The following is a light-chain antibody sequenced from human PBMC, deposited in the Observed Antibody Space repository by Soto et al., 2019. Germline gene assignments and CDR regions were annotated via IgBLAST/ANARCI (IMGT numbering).Light chain of an antibody. J-gene: IGLJ1*01. CDR2: EVS. V-gene: IGLV2-14*01. Sequence: QSALTQPASVSGSPGQSITFSCTGTSSDVGGFNYVSWYQQHPGKAPTLIIYEVSNRPSGVSRRFSGSKSGKTASLTISGLHAEEEADYYCSSYTSSSTRIFGTGTKVTVL. CDR3: SSYTSSSTRI. CDR1: SSDVGGFNY.